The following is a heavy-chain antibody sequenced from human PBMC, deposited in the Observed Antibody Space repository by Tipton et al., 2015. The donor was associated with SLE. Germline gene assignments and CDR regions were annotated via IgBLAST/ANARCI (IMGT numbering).Heavy chain of an antibody. J-gene: IGHJ6*03. V-gene: IGHV4-34*01. Sequence: TLSLTCAVYGGSISGYYWSWIRQPPGKGLERIGEINHSGSTNYNPAPKSRVTISVDTSENQFSLKLSSVTAADTAVYYCAREPVFYFYYIDPWGKGTTGTVSS. CDR1: GGSISGYY. CDR3: AREPVFYFYYIDP. CDR2: INHSGST.